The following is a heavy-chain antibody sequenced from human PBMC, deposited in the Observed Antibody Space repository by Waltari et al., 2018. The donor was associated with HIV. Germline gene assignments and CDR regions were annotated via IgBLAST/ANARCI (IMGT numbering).Heavy chain of an antibody. CDR1: GGSISSSSYY. V-gene: IGHV4-39*01. J-gene: IGHJ4*02. CDR3: ARAVQGYCSGGSCENYFDY. D-gene: IGHD2-15*01. CDR2: IYYSGST. Sequence: GLVKPSETLSLTCTVSGGSISSSSYYWGWIRQPPGKGLAWIGSIYYSGSTYYNPSLKSRVTISVDTSKNQFSLKLSSVTAADTAVYYCARAVQGYCSGGSCENYFDYWGQGTLVTVSS.